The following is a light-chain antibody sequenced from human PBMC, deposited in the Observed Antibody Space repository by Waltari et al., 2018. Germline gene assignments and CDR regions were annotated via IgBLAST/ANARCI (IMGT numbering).Light chain of an antibody. CDR3: QTGGHGTWV. CDR2: VNGDGSH. J-gene: IGLJ3*02. Sequence: QQPEKGRRVLRKVNGDGSHTKGDEIPDRCSGSSSGAERYLTISSLQSEDETDYYCQTGGHGTWVFGGGTKLTVL. V-gene: IGLV4-69*01.